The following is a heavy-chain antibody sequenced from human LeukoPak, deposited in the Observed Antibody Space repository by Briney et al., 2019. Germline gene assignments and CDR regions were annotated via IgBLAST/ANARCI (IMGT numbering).Heavy chain of an antibody. CDR1: GYSFRNYG. J-gene: IGHJ4*02. D-gene: IGHD3-10*01. Sequence: RASVKVSCKASGYSFRNYGISWVRQAPGQGLEYMGWISVYNGNTNYAQRLQGRVTMTADTSTSTVYMELRSLRSDDTAVYYCARGGGGYYGSGSYLIDHWGQGTLVTVSS. CDR3: ARGGGGYYGSGSYLIDH. CDR2: ISVYNGNT. V-gene: IGHV1-18*01.